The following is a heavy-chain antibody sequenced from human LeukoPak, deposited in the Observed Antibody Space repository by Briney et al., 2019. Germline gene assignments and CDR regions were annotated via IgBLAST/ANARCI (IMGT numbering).Heavy chain of an antibody. V-gene: IGHV4-39*01. D-gene: IGHD4-23*01. CDR2: IHYSGST. CDR1: GDSVTSASHY. Sequence: SETLSLTCTVSGDSVTSASHYWAWIRQPPGKGLEWIGSIHYSGSTYYSPSLKSRLTISGDTSKSQFSLKLTFVTAADTAVYYCTRHHDYGDKIDYWGQGTLVTVSS. CDR3: TRHHDYGDKIDY. J-gene: IGHJ4*02.